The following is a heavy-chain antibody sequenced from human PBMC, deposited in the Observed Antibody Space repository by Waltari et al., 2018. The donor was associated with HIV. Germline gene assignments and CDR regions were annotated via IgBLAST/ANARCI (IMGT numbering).Heavy chain of an antibody. D-gene: IGHD5-12*01. CDR1: GGSIGSY. CDR2: LYYTGST. CDR3: ALDSGSDLPIFDY. V-gene: IGHV4-59*01. J-gene: IGHJ4*02. Sequence: QVQLQESGPGVVKSSEALSLHCSVSGGSIGSYWTWIRQPPGKGLEWFGYLYYTGSTKYNPSLKSRVTFSVDTSKNQFSLRLTSVTAADTAVYYCALDSGSDLPIFDYWGQGIRVTVSS.